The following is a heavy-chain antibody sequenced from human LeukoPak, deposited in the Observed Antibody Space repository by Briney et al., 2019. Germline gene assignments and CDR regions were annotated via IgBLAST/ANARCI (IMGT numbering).Heavy chain of an antibody. CDR3: AREAYSPGHYSFDN. D-gene: IGHD5-18*01. J-gene: IGHJ4*02. CDR2: MYYDGST. Sequence: SETLSLTCSVSGGSISSSRYYWGWIRQPPGKGLEWIGSMYYDGSTYYNPFLKSRVSMSVDTSKNQFSLKLPSVTAADTAVYYCAREAYSPGHYSFDNWGQGTLVTVSS. CDR1: GGSISSSRYY. V-gene: IGHV4-39*07.